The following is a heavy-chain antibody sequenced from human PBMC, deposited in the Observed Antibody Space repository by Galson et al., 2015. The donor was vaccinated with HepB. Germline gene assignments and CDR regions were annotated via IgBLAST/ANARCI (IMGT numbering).Heavy chain of an antibody. CDR2: TYYRSKWYN. V-gene: IGHV6-1*01. J-gene: IGHJ6*02. D-gene: IGHD6-19*01. CDR3: ARDIYLAVAEVGTQYYYYYGMDV. CDR1: GDSVSSNSAA. Sequence: CAISGDSVSSNSAAWNWIRQSPSRGLEWLGRTYYRSKWYNDYAVSVKSRITINPDTSKNQFSLQLNSVTPEDTAVYYCARDIYLAVAEVGTQYYYYYGMDVWGQGTTVTVSS.